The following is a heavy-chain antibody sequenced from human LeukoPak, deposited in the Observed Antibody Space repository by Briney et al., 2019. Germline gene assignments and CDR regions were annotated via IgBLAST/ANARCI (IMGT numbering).Heavy chain of an antibody. Sequence: ASVKVSCKASGYTFTSHDINWVRQATGQGLEWTGWMSPNSGDTGYAQKFQGRVTMTSDSSISTAYMELSSLRSEDTAIYYCVRTPPNWGFDYWGQGTLVTVSS. CDR2: MSPNSGDT. CDR3: VRTPPNWGFDY. V-gene: IGHV1-8*01. D-gene: IGHD7-27*01. CDR1: GYTFTSHD. J-gene: IGHJ4*02.